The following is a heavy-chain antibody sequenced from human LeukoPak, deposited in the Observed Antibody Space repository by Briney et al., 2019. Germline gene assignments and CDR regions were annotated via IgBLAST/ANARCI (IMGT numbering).Heavy chain of an antibody. D-gene: IGHD3-22*01. CDR3: ARNTYYYDSSGPIGGFDY. J-gene: IGHJ4*02. Sequence: SQTLSLTCTVSGDSISSGGYYWSWIRQPAGKGLEWIGRTFTNGSTNYKPSLKSRVTISVDTSKNQFSLKLSSVTAADTAVYYCARNTYYYDSSGPIGGFDYWGQGTLVTVSS. CDR1: GDSISSGGYY. CDR2: TFTNGST. V-gene: IGHV4-61*02.